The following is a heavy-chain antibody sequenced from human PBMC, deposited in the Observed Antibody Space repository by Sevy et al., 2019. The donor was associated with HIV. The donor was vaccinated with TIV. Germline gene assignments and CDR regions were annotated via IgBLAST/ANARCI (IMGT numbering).Heavy chain of an antibody. Sequence: SETLSLTCTVSGGSISSYYWSWIRQPPGKGLEWIGYIYYSGSTNYNPSLKSRVTISVDKSKNQFSLKLSCVTAADTAVYYCARVYGHSAGWFDPWGQGTLVTVSS. CDR3: ARVYGHSAGWFDP. D-gene: IGHD4-17*01. CDR2: IYYSGST. CDR1: GGSISSYY. J-gene: IGHJ5*02. V-gene: IGHV4-59*01.